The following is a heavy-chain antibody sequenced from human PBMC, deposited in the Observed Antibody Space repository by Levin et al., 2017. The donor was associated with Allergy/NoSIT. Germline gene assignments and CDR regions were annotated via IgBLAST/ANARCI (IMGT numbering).Heavy chain of an antibody. CDR2: IYYSGST. V-gene: IGHV4-31*03. J-gene: IGHJ4*02. CDR1: GGSISSGGYY. CDR3: ARDADYYGSGSYFGY. Sequence: SETLSLTCTVSGGSISSGGYYWSWIRQHPGKGLEWIGYIYYSGSTYYNPSLKSRVTISVDTSKNQFSLKLSSVTAADTAVYYCARDADYYGSGSYFGYWGQGTLVTVSS. D-gene: IGHD3-10*01.